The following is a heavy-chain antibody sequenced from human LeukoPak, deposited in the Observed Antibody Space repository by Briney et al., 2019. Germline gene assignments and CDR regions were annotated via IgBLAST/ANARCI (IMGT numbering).Heavy chain of an antibody. J-gene: IGHJ6*02. CDR1: GYSFTSYW. Sequence: GESLKISCKGSGYSFTSYWIGWVRQMPGKGLEWMGIIYPGDSDTRYSPSFQGQVTISADKSISNAYLQWSSLKASDTAMYYCARQGSSGHTFYGMDVWGQGTTVTVS. CDR3: ARQGSSGHTFYGMDV. CDR2: IYPGDSDT. D-gene: IGHD6-19*01. V-gene: IGHV5-51*01.